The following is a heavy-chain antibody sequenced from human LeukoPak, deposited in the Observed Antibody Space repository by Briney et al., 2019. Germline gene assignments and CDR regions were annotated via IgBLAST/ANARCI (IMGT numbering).Heavy chain of an antibody. CDR2: IIPIFGTA. CDR3: ARAKNSSGFNY. CDR1: GYTFTSYG. V-gene: IGHV1-69*13. Sequence: ASVKVSCTASGYTFTSYGISWVRQAPGQGLEWMGGIIPIFGTANYAQKFQGRVTITADESTSTAYMELSSLRSEDTAVYYCARAKNSSGFNYWGQGTLVTVSS. J-gene: IGHJ4*02. D-gene: IGHD6-19*01.